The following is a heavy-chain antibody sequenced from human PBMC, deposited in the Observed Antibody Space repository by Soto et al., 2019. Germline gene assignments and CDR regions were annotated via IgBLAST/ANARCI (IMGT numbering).Heavy chain of an antibody. CDR3: ARDRTKRYSGSYSSYYYYGMDV. D-gene: IGHD1-26*01. CDR2: ISYDGSNK. Sequence: PGGSLRLSCAASGFTFSSYAMHWVRQAPGKGLEWVAVISYDGSNKYYADSVKGRFTISRDNSKNTLYLQMNSLRAEDTAVYYCARDRTKRYSGSYSSYYYYGMDVWGQGTTVTVSS. J-gene: IGHJ6*02. V-gene: IGHV3-30-3*01. CDR1: GFTFSSYA.